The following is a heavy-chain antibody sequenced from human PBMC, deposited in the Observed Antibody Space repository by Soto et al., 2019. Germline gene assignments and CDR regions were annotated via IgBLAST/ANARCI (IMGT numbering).Heavy chain of an antibody. J-gene: IGHJ4*02. Sequence: QVQLVQSGAEVKKPGSSVKVSCKASGGTFSSYAISWVRQAPGQGLEWMGGIIPIFGTANYAQKFQGRVTITADDSTSPAYMELSSLRSEDTAVYYCARELRRSDSSGYRIFDYWGQGTLVTVSS. V-gene: IGHV1-69*01. CDR3: ARELRRSDSSGYRIFDY. CDR1: GGTFSSYA. CDR2: IIPIFGTA. D-gene: IGHD3-22*01.